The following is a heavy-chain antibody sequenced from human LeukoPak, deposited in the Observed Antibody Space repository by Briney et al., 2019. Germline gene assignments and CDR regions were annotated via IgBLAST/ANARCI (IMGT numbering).Heavy chain of an antibody. CDR2: ISSLSNYI. Sequence: GGSLRLSCAASGFTFSSYSMNWVRQAPGKGLEWVSSISSLSNYIYYEDSVKGRFTIARDNAKNSVYLEMNSLRADDTAVYYCARSARLMKGVVEVTALDDWGQGTLVTVSS. CDR1: GFTFSSYS. D-gene: IGHD3-3*01. J-gene: IGHJ4*02. V-gene: IGHV3-21*01. CDR3: ARSARLMKGVVEVTALDD.